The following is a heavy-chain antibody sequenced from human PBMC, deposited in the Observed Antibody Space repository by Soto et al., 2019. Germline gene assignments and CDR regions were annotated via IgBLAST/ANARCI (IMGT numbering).Heavy chain of an antibody. CDR3: ARFSDRFDY. J-gene: IGHJ4*02. Sequence: SETLSLTCTVSGFCISSSSDYWVWLRQPPGKGLEWIGSIYYSGSTYYNPSLKSRVTISVDTSKNQFSLKLSSVTAADTAVYYCARFSDRFDYWGQGTLVTVSS. V-gene: IGHV4-39*01. CDR2: IYYSGST. D-gene: IGHD2-21*02. CDR1: GFCISSSSDY.